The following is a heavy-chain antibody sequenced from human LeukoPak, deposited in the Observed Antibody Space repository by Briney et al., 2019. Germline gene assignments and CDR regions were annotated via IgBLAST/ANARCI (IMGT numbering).Heavy chain of an antibody. CDR1: GYTFTSYD. CDR2: MNPNSGNT. Sequence: ASVTVSCKASGYTFTSYDINWVRQATGQGLEWMGWMNPNSGNTGYAQKFQGRVTITRNTSISTAYMELSSLRSEDTAVYYCARGPIAAAGEFYYYYYMDVWGKGTTVTVSS. J-gene: IGHJ6*03. CDR3: ARGPIAAAGEFYYYYYMDV. V-gene: IGHV1-8*03. D-gene: IGHD6-13*01.